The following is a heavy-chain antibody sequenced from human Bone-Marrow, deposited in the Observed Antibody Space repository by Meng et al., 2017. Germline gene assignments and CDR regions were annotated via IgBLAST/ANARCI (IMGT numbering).Heavy chain of an antibody. J-gene: IGHJ4*02. CDR2: IYTSGST. Sequence: SETLSLTCPVSGGSISSYYWSWIRQPAGKGREWIGRIYTSGSTNYNPSLKSRVTMSVDTSKNQFSLKLSAVTAADTAVYYCAREYYDSSGYSSRWGQGTLVTVSS. V-gene: IGHV4-4*07. CDR1: GGSISSYY. CDR3: AREYYDSSGYSSR. D-gene: IGHD3-22*01.